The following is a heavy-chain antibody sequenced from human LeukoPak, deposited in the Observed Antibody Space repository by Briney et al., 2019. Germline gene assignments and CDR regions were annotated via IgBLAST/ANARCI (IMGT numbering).Heavy chain of an antibody. CDR1: GFTFSGSA. CDR3: TRQQWDSSGYFLSQYYFDY. J-gene: IGHJ4*02. CDR2: IRSKANSYAT. D-gene: IGHD3-22*01. V-gene: IGHV3-73*01. Sequence: PGGSLRLSCAASGFTFSGSAMHWVRQASGKGLEWVGRIRSKANSYATAYAASVKGRFTISRDDSKNTAYLQMNSLKTEDTAVYYCTRQQWDSSGYFLSQYYFDYWGQGTLVTVSS.